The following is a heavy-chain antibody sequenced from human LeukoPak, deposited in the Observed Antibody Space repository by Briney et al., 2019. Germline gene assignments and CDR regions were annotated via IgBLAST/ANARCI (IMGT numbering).Heavy chain of an antibody. J-gene: IGHJ6*03. CDR1: GFTFSDYY. V-gene: IGHV3-11*04. CDR3: ARDWTPDCSGGSCPTDYYYYMDV. Sequence: GGSLRLSCAASGFTFSDYYMSWIRQAPGKGLEWVSYISSSGSTIYYADSVKGRFTISRDNAKNSLYLQMNSLRAEDTAVYYCARDWTPDCSGGSCPTDYYYYMDVWGKGTTVTVSS. D-gene: IGHD2-15*01. CDR2: ISSSGSTI.